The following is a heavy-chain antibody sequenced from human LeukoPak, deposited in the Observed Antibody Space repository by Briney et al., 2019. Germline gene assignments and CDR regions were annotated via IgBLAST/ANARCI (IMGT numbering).Heavy chain of an antibody. CDR3: ARFSGSSNFDY. CDR1: RYTFPGYY. V-gene: IGHV1-2*02. J-gene: IGHJ4*02. Sequence: ASVKVSCKASRYTFPGYYMHGVRPAPGQGLEWMGWINPNSGGTNYAQMFQGRVTMTSDTSISTAYMELSRLRSDDTGVYYCARFSGSSNFDYWGQGTLVTVSS. CDR2: INPNSGGT. D-gene: IGHD1-26*01.